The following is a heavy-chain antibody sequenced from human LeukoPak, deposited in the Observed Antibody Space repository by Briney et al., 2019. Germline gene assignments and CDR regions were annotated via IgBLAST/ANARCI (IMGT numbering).Heavy chain of an antibody. CDR2: INHSGST. J-gene: IGHJ4*02. CDR3: ARGRVLLACCGGDCYHSWRRGAYFDY. CDR1: GGSFSGYY. Sequence: SETLSLTCAVYGGSFSGYYWSWLRQPPGKGLEWIGEINHSGSTNYNPSLKSRVTISVDTSKNQFSLKLSSVTAADTAVYYCARGRVLLACCGGDCYHSWRRGAYFDYWGQGTLVTVSS. D-gene: IGHD2-21*02. V-gene: IGHV4-34*01.